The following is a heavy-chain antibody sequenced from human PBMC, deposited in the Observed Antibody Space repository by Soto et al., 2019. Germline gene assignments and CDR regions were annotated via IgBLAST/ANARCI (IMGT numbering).Heavy chain of an antibody. J-gene: IGHJ2*01. Sequence: PSLTCTVSGGSISSGGYYWSWIRQHPGKGLEWIGYIYYSGSTYYNPSLKSRVTISVDTSKNQFSLKLSSVTAADTAVYYCARAPTEYDSSPPGLCYFDLWGRGPLGTVSS. V-gene: IGHV4-31*03. D-gene: IGHD3-22*01. CDR1: GGSISSGGYY. CDR2: IYYSGST. CDR3: ARAPTEYDSSPPGLCYFDL.